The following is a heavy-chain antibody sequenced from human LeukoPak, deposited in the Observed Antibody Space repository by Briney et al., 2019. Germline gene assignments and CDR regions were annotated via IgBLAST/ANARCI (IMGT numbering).Heavy chain of an antibody. Sequence: PGGSLRLSCAASGFTVSSNYMSWVRQAPGQGLEWVSVIYSGCSTYYADSVKGRFTISRHNSKNTLYLQMNSLRAEDTAVYYCARAPRYCSGGSCYSGYYYYYYGMDVWGQGTTVTVSS. J-gene: IGHJ6*02. CDR2: IYSGCST. D-gene: IGHD2-15*01. CDR3: ARAPRYCSGGSCYSGYYYYYYGMDV. CDR1: GFTVSSNY. V-gene: IGHV3-53*04.